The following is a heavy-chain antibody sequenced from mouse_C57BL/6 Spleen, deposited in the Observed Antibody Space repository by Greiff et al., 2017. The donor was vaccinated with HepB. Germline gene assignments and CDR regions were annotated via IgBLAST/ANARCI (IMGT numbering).Heavy chain of an antibody. CDR2: IYPRSGNT. CDR3: ARDYSNYWYFDV. D-gene: IGHD2-5*01. J-gene: IGHJ1*03. V-gene: IGHV1-81*01. CDR1: GYTFTSYG. Sequence: VQLQQSGAELARPGASVKLSCKASGYTFTSYGISWVKQRTGQGLEWIGEIYPRSGNTYYNEKFKGKATLTADKSSSTAYMELRSLTSEDSAVYFCARDYSNYWYFDVWGTGTTVTVSS.